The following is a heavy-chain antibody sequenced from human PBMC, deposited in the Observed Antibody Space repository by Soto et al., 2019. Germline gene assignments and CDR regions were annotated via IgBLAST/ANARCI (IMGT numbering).Heavy chain of an antibody. CDR2: IWYDGSNK. CDR3: ARAGSLAARPTGGIGYYYYGMDV. Sequence: GGSLRLSCAASGFTFSSYGMHWVRQAPGKGLEWVAVIWYDGSNKYYVDSVKGRFTISRDNSKNTLYLQMNSLRAEDTAVYYCARAGSLAARPTGGIGYYYYGMDVWGQGTTVTVSS. CDR1: GFTFSSYG. J-gene: IGHJ6*02. D-gene: IGHD6-6*01. V-gene: IGHV3-33*01.